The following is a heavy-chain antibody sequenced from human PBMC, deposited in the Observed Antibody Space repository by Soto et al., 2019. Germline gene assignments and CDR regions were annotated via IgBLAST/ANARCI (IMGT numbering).Heavy chain of an antibody. D-gene: IGHD6-19*01. Sequence: LSLTGTASGGSIGSYCWSWMRQPAGKGLEWIGRIYTSVSTNYNPCLKNRVTMSVDTSRNQLSLKLSSVTAADTAVYYCARGSSVAGLLGYYYYGMDVWGQGTTVTGSS. V-gene: IGHV4-4*07. CDR3: ARGSSVAGLLGYYYYGMDV. CDR2: IYTSVST. J-gene: IGHJ6*02. CDR1: GGSIGSYC.